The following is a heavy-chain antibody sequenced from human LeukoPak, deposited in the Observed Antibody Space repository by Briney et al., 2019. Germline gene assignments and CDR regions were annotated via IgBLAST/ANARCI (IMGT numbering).Heavy chain of an antibody. V-gene: IGHV3-49*03. CDR2: IRSNTYGGTA. CDR1: GFTFGDYA. Sequence: PGGSLRLSCTASGFTFGDYAMSWFRQAPGKGLEWVGFIRSNTYGGTAEYAASVKSRFTISRDDSKSIAYLQMNSLKTEDTAVYYCTKGDYHAYWGQGTLATVSS. J-gene: IGHJ4*02. CDR3: TKGDYHAY.